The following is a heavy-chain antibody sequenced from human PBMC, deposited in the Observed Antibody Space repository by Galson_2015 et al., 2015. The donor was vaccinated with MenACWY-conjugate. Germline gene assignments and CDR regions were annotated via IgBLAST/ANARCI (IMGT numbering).Heavy chain of an antibody. CDR3: VRPIMTFAAVRSLDY. CDR2: IKYDGSEQ. J-gene: IGHJ4*02. D-gene: IGHD3-10*01. CDR1: NYW. Sequence: NYWMHWVRQAPGTGLEWVANIKYDGSEQYYGDSVRGRLTISRDNANNSLFLLMNSLRPEDTAVYYCVRPIMTFAAVRSLDYWGQGTVVTVSS. V-gene: IGHV3-7*01.